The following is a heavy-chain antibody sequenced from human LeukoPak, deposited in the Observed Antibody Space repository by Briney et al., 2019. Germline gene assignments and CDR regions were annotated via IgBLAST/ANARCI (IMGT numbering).Heavy chain of an antibody. Sequence: ASVKVSCKASGGTFSSYAISWVRQAPGQGLGWMGGIIPIFGTANYAQKFQGRVTITTDESTSTAYMELSSLRSEDTAVYYCARAQVYAGAFDPWGQGTLVTVSS. CDR2: IIPIFGTA. CDR3: ARAQVYAGAFDP. V-gene: IGHV1-69*05. D-gene: IGHD1-14*01. CDR1: GGTFSSYA. J-gene: IGHJ5*02.